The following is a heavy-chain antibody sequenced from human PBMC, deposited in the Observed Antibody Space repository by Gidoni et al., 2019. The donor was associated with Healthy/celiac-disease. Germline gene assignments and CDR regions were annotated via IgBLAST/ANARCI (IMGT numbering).Heavy chain of an antibody. CDR3: AREAYYSGYDPGAFDI. D-gene: IGHD5-12*01. Sequence: TNYNPSLKSRVTISVDTSKNQFSLKLSSVTAADTAVYYCAREAYYSGYDPGAFDIWGQGTMVTVSS. V-gene: IGHV4-59*01. CDR2: T. J-gene: IGHJ3*02.